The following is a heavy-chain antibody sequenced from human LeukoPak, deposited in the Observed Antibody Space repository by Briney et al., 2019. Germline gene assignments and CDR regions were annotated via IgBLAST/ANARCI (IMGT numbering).Heavy chain of an antibody. CDR2: IYYSGST. CDR1: GVSISSSSYY. V-gene: IGHV4-39*02. CDR3: ARERSGTAMVLGWFDP. Sequence: PSETLSLTCTVSGVSISSSSYYWGWIRQPPGKGLGWIGSIYYSGSTYYNPSLKSRVTISVDTSKNQFSLKLSSVTAADTAVYYCARERSGTAMVLGWFDPWGQGTLVTVSS. D-gene: IGHD5-18*01. J-gene: IGHJ5*02.